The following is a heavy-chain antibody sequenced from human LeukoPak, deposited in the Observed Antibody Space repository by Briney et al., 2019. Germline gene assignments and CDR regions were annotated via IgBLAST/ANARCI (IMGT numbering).Heavy chain of an antibody. CDR2: IRGSGGST. J-gene: IGHJ4*02. CDR1: GFTVSSYA. Sequence: PGGSLKLSCAASGFTVSSYAMSWVHQAPGKGLQWISAIRGSGGSTYYADSVKGRFTISRDNSKNTLYLQMNSLRAEDTAVYYCAKDIWSGIAAADPFDYWGQGTLVTVSS. D-gene: IGHD6-13*01. V-gene: IGHV3-23*01. CDR3: AKDIWSGIAAADPFDY.